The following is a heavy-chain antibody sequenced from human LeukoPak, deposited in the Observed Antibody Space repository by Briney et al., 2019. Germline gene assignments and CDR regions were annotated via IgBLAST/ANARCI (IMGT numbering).Heavy chain of an antibody. J-gene: IGHJ4*02. Sequence: GGSLRLSCAASGFTFSDYGMHWVRQAPGKGLEYVSAISSNGGRIYYASSVKGRFIISRDNSRTTLFLQMGSLKAEDMAIYYCARSANSGWYLPPYYWGQGTLVTVPS. CDR1: GFTFSDYG. V-gene: IGHV3-64*01. D-gene: IGHD6-19*01. CDR3: ARSANSGWYLPPYY. CDR2: ISSNGGRI.